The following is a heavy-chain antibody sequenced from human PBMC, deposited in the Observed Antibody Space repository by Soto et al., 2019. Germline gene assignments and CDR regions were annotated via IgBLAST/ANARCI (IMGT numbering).Heavy chain of an antibody. CDR1: GFTVSSNY. Sequence: VQLVETGGGLIQPGGSLRLSCAASGFTVSSNYMSWVRPAPGKGLEWVSVIYSGGSTYYADSVKGRFTISKDNSKNTLYLQMNSLRAEDTAVYYCAGPSSGWSAHTGPGYFDLWGRGTLVTVSS. J-gene: IGHJ2*01. V-gene: IGHV3-53*02. D-gene: IGHD6-19*01. CDR3: AGPSSGWSAHTGPGYFDL. CDR2: IYSGGST.